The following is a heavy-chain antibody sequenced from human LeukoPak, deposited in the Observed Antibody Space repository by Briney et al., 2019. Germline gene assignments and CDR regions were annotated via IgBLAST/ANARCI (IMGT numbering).Heavy chain of an antibody. CDR1: GYTFTSYG. Sequence: GASVKVSCMASGYTFTSYGISWVRQAPGQGLEWMGWISAYNGNTNYAQKLQGRVTMTTDTSTSTAYMELRSLRSDDTAVYYCASGPNDYGDYVAFDIWGQGTMVTVSS. CDR2: ISAYNGNT. J-gene: IGHJ3*02. V-gene: IGHV1-18*01. CDR3: ASGPNDYGDYVAFDI. D-gene: IGHD4-17*01.